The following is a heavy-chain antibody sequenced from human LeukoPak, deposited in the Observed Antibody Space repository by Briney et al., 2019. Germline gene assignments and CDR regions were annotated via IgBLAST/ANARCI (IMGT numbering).Heavy chain of an antibody. CDR1: GFTFSSYG. CDR2: IRYDGSNK. V-gene: IGHV3-30*02. J-gene: IGHJ4*02. D-gene: IGHD3-10*01. CDR3: AKDRLLWFGELLPPYYFDY. Sequence: PGGSLRLSCAAPGFTFSSYGMHWVRQAPGKGLEWVAFIRYDGSNKYYADSVKGRFTISRDNSKNTLYLQMNSLRAEDTAVYYCAKDRLLWFGELLPPYYFDYWGQGTLVTVSS.